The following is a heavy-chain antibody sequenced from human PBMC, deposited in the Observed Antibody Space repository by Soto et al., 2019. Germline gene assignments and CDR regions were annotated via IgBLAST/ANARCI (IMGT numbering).Heavy chain of an antibody. CDR2: ISGSGGST. Sequence: EVQLLESGGGLVQPGGSLRLSCAASGFNFSSYAMSWVRQAPGKGLEWVSAISGSGGSTYYADSVKGRFTISRDNSKNTLYRQMNSLRAEDTVVYYCAKDRSGSSWYYFDYWGQGTLVTVSS. D-gene: IGHD6-13*01. CDR3: AKDRSGSSWYYFDY. CDR1: GFNFSSYA. J-gene: IGHJ4*02. V-gene: IGHV3-23*01.